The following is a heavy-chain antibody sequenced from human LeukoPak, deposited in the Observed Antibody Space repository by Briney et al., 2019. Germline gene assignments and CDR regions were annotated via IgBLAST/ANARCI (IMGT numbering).Heavy chain of an antibody. Sequence: PGGSLRLSCAASGFTFDSFAMSWVPPAPGKGLEWVSVISGSGGSTYYADSVKGRFTISRDNPKNMLYLQMNSLRAEDTAVYYCAKVIYGLPGDAFDIWGQGTMVTVSS. CDR2: ISGSGGST. D-gene: IGHD2-2*02. V-gene: IGHV3-23*01. CDR1: GFTFDSFA. J-gene: IGHJ3*02. CDR3: AKVIYGLPGDAFDI.